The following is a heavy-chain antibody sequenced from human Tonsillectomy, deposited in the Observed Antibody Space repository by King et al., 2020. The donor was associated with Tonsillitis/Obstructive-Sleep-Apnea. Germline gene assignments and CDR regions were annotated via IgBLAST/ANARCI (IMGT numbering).Heavy chain of an antibody. J-gene: IGHJ6*02. CDR2: IYYSGST. CDR1: GGSISSYY. Sequence: QLQESGPGLVKPSETLSLTCTVSGGSISSYYWSWIRQPPGKGLEWIGYIYYSGSTNYNPSLKSRVTISVDTSKNQFSLKLSSVTAADTAVYYCARDRTVAEYYYYYGMDVWGQGTTVTVSS. CDR3: ARDRTVAEYYYYYGMDV. D-gene: IGHD6-19*01. V-gene: IGHV4-59*01.